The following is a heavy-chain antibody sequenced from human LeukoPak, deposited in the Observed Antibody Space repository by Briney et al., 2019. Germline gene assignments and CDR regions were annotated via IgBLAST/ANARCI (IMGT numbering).Heavy chain of an antibody. J-gene: IGHJ4*02. Sequence: SGTLSLTCAVSGGSISSSNWWSWVRQPPGKGLEWIGEIYHSGSTNYNPSLKSRVTISVDKSKNQFSLKLSSVTATDTAVYYCARGVPAAIEYFDYWGQGTLVTVSS. CDR3: ARGVPAAIEYFDY. D-gene: IGHD2-2*02. CDR2: IYHSGST. CDR1: GGSISSSNW. V-gene: IGHV4-4*02.